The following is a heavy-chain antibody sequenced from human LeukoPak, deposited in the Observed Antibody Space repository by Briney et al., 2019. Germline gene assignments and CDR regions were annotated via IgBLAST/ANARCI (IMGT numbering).Heavy chain of an antibody. Sequence: SETLSLTCTVSGGSISIYQWSWIRQPPGKGLEWIGYIYYSGSTNYNPSLKSRVTISVDTSKNQFSLKLSSVTAADTAVYYCARRGLGYSSPNDAFDIWGQGTMVTVSS. CDR3: ARRGLGYSSPNDAFDI. V-gene: IGHV4-59*01. D-gene: IGHD6-13*01. J-gene: IGHJ3*02. CDR2: IYYSGST. CDR1: GGSISIYQ.